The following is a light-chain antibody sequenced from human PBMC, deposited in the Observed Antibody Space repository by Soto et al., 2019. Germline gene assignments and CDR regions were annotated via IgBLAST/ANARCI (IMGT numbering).Light chain of an antibody. Sequence: MQFTHSPSFLSAYLGDRLRISCRAIQGISSYLAWYQQKPGKDPKLLIYAASTLQSGVPSRFSGSGSETEFSLTIRALQPEDFATYYCQQLSRYPLNCGGGPTV. CDR3: QQLSRYPLN. CDR1: QGISSY. J-gene: IGKJ4*01. V-gene: IGKV1-9*01. CDR2: AAS.